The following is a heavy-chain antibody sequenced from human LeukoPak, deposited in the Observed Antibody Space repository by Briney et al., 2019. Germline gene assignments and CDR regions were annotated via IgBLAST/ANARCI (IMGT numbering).Heavy chain of an antibody. CDR3: ASSSIAVAGTFDY. CDR1: GYTFTSYG. D-gene: IGHD6-19*01. CDR2: IIPILGTA. V-gene: IGHV1-69*04. J-gene: IGHJ4*02. Sequence: SVKVSCKASGYTFTSYGISWVRQAPGQGLEWMGRIIPILGTANYAQKFQGRVTITAVKSTSTAYMELSSLRSEDTAVYYCASSSIAVAGTFDYWGQGTLVTVSS.